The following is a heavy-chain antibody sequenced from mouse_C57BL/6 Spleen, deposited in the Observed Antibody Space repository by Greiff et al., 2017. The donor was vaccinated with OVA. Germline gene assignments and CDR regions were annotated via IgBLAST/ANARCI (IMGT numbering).Heavy chain of an antibody. V-gene: IGHV1-26*01. CDR3: ARMDYYGSSYYYYAMDY. CDR1: GYTFTDYY. J-gene: IGHJ4*01. Sequence: VQLQQSGPELVKPGASVKISCKASGYTFTDYYMNWVKQSHGKSLEWIGDINPNNGGTSYNQKFKGKATLTVDKSSSTAYMELRSLTSEDSAVYYCARMDYYGSSYYYYAMDYWGQGTSVTVSS. D-gene: IGHD1-1*01. CDR2: INPNNGGT.